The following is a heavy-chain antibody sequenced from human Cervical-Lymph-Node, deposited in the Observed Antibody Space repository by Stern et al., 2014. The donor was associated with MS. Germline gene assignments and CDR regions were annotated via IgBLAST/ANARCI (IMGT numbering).Heavy chain of an antibody. Sequence: EMQLVESGGGLVKPGGSLRLSCAASGFTFSSYSMNWVRQAPGKGLEWVSSISSSSSYIYYADSVKGRFTISRDNAKNSLYLQMNSLRAEDTAVYYCAREGSNYGSSFDYWGQGTLVTVSS. V-gene: IGHV3-21*01. CDR2: ISSSSSYI. CDR3: AREGSNYGSSFDY. CDR1: GFTFSSYS. J-gene: IGHJ4*02. D-gene: IGHD4-11*01.